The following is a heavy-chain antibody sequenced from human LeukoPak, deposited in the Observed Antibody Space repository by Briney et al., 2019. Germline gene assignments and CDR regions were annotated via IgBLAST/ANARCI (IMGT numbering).Heavy chain of an antibody. CDR1: GFTFGNSW. J-gene: IGHJ4*02. Sequence: GGSLRLSCVASGFTFGNSWVHWVRQAPGKGLVWVSLINADGSTATYADSVKGRFTISRDNARNTLSLQMNSLTIEDTAVYYCVVVVEPPDSDGFDVWGQGTLVTVSS. D-gene: IGHD1-14*01. CDR2: INADGSTA. CDR3: VVVVEPPDSDGFDV. V-gene: IGHV3-74*01.